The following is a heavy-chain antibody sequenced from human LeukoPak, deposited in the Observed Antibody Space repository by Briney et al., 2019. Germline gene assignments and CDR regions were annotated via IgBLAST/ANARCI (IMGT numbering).Heavy chain of an antibody. Sequence: SETLSLTCTVSGGSISSYYWSWIRQPAGKGLEWMGRIYTSGSTNYNPSLKSRVTMSVDTSKNQFSLKLSSVTAADTAVYYCARDSPYDYIWGSYRYPYYYYYMDVWGKGTTVTVSS. CDR2: IYTSGST. J-gene: IGHJ6*03. V-gene: IGHV4-4*07. D-gene: IGHD3-16*02. CDR3: ARDSPYDYIWGSYRYPYYYYYMDV. CDR1: GGSISSYY.